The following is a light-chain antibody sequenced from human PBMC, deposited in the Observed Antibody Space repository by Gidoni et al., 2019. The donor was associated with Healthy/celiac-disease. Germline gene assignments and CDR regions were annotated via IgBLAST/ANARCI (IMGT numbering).Light chain of an antibody. Sequence: DSVVTQSTLSLPVTPGEPASISCRSSQSLLHSNGYNYLDWYLQKPGQSPQLLIYLGSNRASGVPDRFSGSGSGTDFTLKISRVEAEDVGVYYCMQALQTPLTFGGGTKVEIK. CDR2: LGS. V-gene: IGKV2-28*01. CDR3: MQALQTPLT. CDR1: QSLLHSNGYNY. J-gene: IGKJ4*01.